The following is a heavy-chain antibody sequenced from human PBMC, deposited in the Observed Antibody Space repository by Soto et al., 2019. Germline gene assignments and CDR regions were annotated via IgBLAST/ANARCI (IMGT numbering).Heavy chain of an antibody. CDR2: IWYDGSNK. CDR3: ARDLADFWSGYYDNWFDP. Sequence: GGSLRLSCAASGFTFSSYGMHWVRQAPGKGLEWVAVIWYDGSNKYYADSVKGRFTISRDNSKNTLYLQMNSLRAEDTAVYYCARDLADFWSGYYDNWFDPWGQGTLVTVSS. CDR1: GFTFSSYG. D-gene: IGHD3-3*01. J-gene: IGHJ5*02. V-gene: IGHV3-33*01.